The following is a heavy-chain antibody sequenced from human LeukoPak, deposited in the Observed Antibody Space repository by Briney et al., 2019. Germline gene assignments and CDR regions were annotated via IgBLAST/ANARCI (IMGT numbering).Heavy chain of an antibody. CDR2: IYYSGST. J-gene: IGHJ4*02. Sequence: PSETLSPTCTVSGGSISSYYWSWVRQPPGKGLEWIGYIYYSGSTNYNPSLKSRVTISVDTSKNQFSLKLSSVTAADTAVYYCARTYYYDSSGYCLDYWGQGTLVTVSS. CDR3: ARTYYYDSSGYCLDY. D-gene: IGHD3-22*01. V-gene: IGHV4-59*01. CDR1: GGSISSYY.